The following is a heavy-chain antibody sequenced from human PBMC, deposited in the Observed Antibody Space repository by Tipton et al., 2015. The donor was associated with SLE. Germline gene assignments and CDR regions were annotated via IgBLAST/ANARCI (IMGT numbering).Heavy chain of an antibody. D-gene: IGHD2-8*01. CDR2: IYHSGST. CDR1: AFSISSGFY. Sequence: TLSLTCAVSAFSISSGFYWGWIRQSPGQGLEWIGSIYHSGSTYYNPSLKSRVTISVDTSKNQFSLKLSSVTAADTAVYYCARHDTNYGRNWFDPWGQGTLVTVSS. CDR3: ARHDTNYGRNWFDP. V-gene: IGHV4-38-2*01. J-gene: IGHJ5*02.